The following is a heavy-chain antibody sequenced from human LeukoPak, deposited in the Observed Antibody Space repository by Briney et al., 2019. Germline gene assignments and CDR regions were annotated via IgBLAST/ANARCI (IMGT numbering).Heavy chain of an antibody. D-gene: IGHD2/OR15-2a*01. Sequence: PGGSLRLSCAASGFTFRTYGMHWVRQAPGKGLEWVGRIKSKTDGGTTDYAAPVKGRFTISRDDSKNTLYLQMNSLRGDDTAVYYCARPRAPVTRISSFDMWGQGTMVTVSS. CDR1: GFTFRTYG. V-gene: IGHV3-15*01. J-gene: IGHJ3*02. CDR2: IKSKTDGGTT. CDR3: ARPRAPVTRISSFDM.